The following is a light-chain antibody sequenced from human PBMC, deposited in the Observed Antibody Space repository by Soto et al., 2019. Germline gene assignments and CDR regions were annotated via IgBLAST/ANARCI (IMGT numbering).Light chain of an antibody. CDR1: SSDVGSSNF. V-gene: IGLV2-23*01. CDR2: EAT. J-gene: IGLJ1*01. Sequence: QSALTQPASVSGSPRQSITISCTGGSSDVGSSNFVSWYQQHPGKAPKLIIYEATRRPSGVSGRFSGSKSGNTASLTISGLQAEDEADYYCCSFPGGTTLYLFGTGTKLTAL. CDR3: CSFPGGTTLYL.